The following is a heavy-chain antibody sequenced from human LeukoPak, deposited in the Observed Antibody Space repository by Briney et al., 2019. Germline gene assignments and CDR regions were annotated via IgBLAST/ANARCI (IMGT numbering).Heavy chain of an antibody. CDR1: GGSISSYY. CDR2: IYYSGST. CDR3: AIIAAAGDFDY. V-gene: IGHV4-59*01. J-gene: IGHJ4*02. D-gene: IGHD6-13*01. Sequence: PSETLSLTCTVSGGSISSYYWSWIRQPPGKGLEWIGYIYYSGSTNYNPSLKSRVTISLDTSKNQFSLKLSSVTAADTAVYYCAIIAAAGDFDYWGQGTLVTVSS.